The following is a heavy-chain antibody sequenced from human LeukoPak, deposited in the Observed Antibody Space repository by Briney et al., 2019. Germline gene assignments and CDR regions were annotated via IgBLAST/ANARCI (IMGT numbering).Heavy chain of an antibody. D-gene: IGHD2-15*01. Sequence: SETLSPTCTVSGGSIVGYYWSWIRRPPGKGLEWIGYKNENGHTDYNPSLKSRVTISLDTSKNQFSLRLSSVTAADTAVYFCARDVGGGPVYDYWGQGTLVTVSS. CDR2: KNENGHT. CDR3: ARDVGGGPVYDY. J-gene: IGHJ4*02. CDR1: GGSIVGYY. V-gene: IGHV4-59*01.